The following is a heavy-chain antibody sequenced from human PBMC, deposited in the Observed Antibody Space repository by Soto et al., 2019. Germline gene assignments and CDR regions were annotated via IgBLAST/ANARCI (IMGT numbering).Heavy chain of an antibody. V-gene: IGHV3-11*01. D-gene: IGHD3-10*01. J-gene: IGHJ4*01. CDR1: GFRFRWHH. CDR3: AGDPYSYASGF. Sequence: GGALGTSWRGSGFRFRWHHRARSRQAPRKGMRWVSKISGGGSTTYYADSVKGRFTVSRDNAKNSLYLQMNSLRAEDTAVYYCAGDPYSYASGFWCHGTLVTVSS. CDR2: ISGGGSTT.